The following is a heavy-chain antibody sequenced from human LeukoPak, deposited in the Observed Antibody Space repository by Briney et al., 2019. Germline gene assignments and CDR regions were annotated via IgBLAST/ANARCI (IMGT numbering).Heavy chain of an antibody. J-gene: IGHJ6*04. CDR1: GGSISSSNW. Sequence: PSGTLSLTCAVSGGSISSSNWWSWVRQPPGKGLEWIGEIYHSGSTNYNPSLKSRVTISIDKSKNQFSLKLTSVTAADTAVYYCARATNYDLWRAYYHHMDVWGKGTTVTVSS. CDR2: IYHSGST. CDR3: ARATNYDLWRAYYHHMDV. V-gene: IGHV4-4*02. D-gene: IGHD3-3*01.